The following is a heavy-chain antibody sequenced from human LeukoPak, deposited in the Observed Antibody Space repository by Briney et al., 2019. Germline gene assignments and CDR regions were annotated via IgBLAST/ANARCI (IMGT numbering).Heavy chain of an antibody. D-gene: IGHD2-2*03. CDR3: ARGLGIVVVPAGDYFDY. Sequence: PGGSLRLSRAASGFTVSSNYMSWVRQAPGKGLEWVSVIYSGGSTYYADSVKGRFTISRDNSKNTLYLQMNSLRAEDTAVYYCARGLGIVVVPAGDYFDYWGQGTLVTVSS. CDR1: GFTVSSNY. CDR2: IYSGGST. J-gene: IGHJ4*02. V-gene: IGHV3-53*05.